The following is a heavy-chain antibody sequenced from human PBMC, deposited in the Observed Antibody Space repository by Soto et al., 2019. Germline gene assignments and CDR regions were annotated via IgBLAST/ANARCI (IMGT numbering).Heavy chain of an antibody. Sequence: ASVKVSCKASGYTFTSYGISWVRQAPGQGLEWMGWISAYNGNTNYAQKLQGRVTMTTDTSTSTAYMEMRSLRSNDTAVYYCARDGYYYDSSGYYTAAFDIWVQETMVNVSS. J-gene: IGHJ3*02. V-gene: IGHV1-18*04. D-gene: IGHD3-22*01. CDR1: GYTFTSYG. CDR2: ISAYNGNT. CDR3: ARDGYYYDSSGYYTAAFDI.